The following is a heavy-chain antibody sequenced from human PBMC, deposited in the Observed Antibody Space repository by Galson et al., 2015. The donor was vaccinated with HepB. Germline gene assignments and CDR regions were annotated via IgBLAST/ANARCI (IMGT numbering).Heavy chain of an antibody. V-gene: IGHV3-15*01. Sequence: SLRLSCAASGITFSSNAMHWVRQAPGKGLEWVGRIKRKSEGGTTDYAAPVKGRFTISRDDSKNTLYLQMNSLKTEDTAVYYCTTDTVSLRDYWGQGTLVTVSS. CDR3: TTDTVSLRDY. CDR1: GITFSSNA. D-gene: IGHD3-16*01. J-gene: IGHJ4*02. CDR2: IKRKSEGGTT.